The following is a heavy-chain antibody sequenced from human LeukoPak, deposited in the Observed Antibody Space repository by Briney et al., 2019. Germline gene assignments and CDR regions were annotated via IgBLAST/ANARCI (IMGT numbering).Heavy chain of an antibody. J-gene: IGHJ6*04. CDR3: ASSPTPGSRSGYGTDV. CDR2: IIPIFGTA. V-gene: IGHV1-69*13. CDR1: GYTFTSYG. D-gene: IGHD3-3*01. Sequence: GASVKVSCKASGYTFTSYGISWVRQAPGQGLEWMGGIIPIFGTANYAQKFQGRVTITADESTSTAYMELSSLRSEDTAVYYCASSPTPGSRSGYGTDVWGKGTTVTVSS.